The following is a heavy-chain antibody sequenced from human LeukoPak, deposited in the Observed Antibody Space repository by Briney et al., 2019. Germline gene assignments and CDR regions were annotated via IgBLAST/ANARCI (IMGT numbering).Heavy chain of an antibody. D-gene: IGHD3-10*01. CDR3: ARGPRITLVRGGQWYFYMDV. V-gene: IGHV1-18*01. CDR1: GYTFTNYH. Sequence: ASVKVSCKASGYTFTNYHISWVRQAPGQGLEWMGWISAYNGNTNYAQKLQGRVTMTTDTSTSTAYMELRSLRSDDTAVYYCARGPRITLVRGGQWYFYMDVWGKGTTVTVSS. J-gene: IGHJ6*03. CDR2: ISAYNGNT.